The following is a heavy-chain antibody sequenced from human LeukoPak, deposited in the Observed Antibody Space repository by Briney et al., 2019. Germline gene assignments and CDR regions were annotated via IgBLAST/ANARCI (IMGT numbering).Heavy chain of an antibody. Sequence: GGSLRLSCAASGFTFSSFSMHWVRQAPGKGLESVSAISSNGGSTYYANSVKGRFTISRDNSKNTLYLQMGSLRAEDMAVYYCAREYHGGYVDHWGQGTLVTVSS. J-gene: IGHJ4*02. CDR1: GFTFSSFS. D-gene: IGHD3-10*01. V-gene: IGHV3-64*01. CDR3: AREYHGGYVDH. CDR2: ISSNGGST.